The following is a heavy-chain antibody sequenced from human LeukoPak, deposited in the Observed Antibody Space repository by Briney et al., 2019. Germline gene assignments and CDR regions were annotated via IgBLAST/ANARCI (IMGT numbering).Heavy chain of an antibody. Sequence: ASVKVPCKVSGKSLTDLSMNWVRQVPGKEFEWMGSFDPEDRETIYAQKFQGRVLMTEDTSTDTAYMELRNLKSDDTAVYYCASILTSNFDCWGQGTLVTVSS. D-gene: IGHD3-9*01. J-gene: IGHJ4*02. CDR3: ASILTSNFDC. CDR2: FDPEDRET. CDR1: GKSLTDLS. V-gene: IGHV1-24*01.